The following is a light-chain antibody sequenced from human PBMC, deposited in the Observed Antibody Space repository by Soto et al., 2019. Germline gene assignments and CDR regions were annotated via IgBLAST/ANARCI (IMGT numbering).Light chain of an antibody. CDR3: SSYTSKSGLI. CDR2: EVR. CDR1: MRDVGAYNL. V-gene: IGLV2-14*01. J-gene: IGLJ2*01. Sequence: QSALTQPASVSGSPGQSITISCAGTMRDVGAYNLVSWYQQHPGRAPQLIIYEVRNRPSGISFRFSGSKSGNTASLTISGLQAEDEAEYYCSSYTSKSGLIFGGGTKLTVL.